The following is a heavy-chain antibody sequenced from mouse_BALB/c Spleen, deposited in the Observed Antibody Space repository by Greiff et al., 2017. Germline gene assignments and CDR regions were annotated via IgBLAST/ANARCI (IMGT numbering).Heavy chain of an antibody. D-gene: IGHD2-4*01. V-gene: IGHV5-6-5*01. CDR3: ARGQRDYDEGYAMDY. CDR1: GFTFSSYA. J-gene: IGHJ4*01. Sequence: EVQGVESGGGLVKPGGSLKLSCAASGFTFSSYAMSWVRQTPEKRLEWVASISSGGSTYYPDSVKGRFTISRDNARNILYLQMSSLRSEDTAMYYCARGQRDYDEGYAMDYWGQGTSVTVSS. CDR2: ISSGGST.